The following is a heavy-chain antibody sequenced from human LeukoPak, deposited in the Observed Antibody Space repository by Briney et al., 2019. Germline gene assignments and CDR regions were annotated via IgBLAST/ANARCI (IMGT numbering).Heavy chain of an antibody. J-gene: IGHJ6*03. Sequence: PSETLSLTCTVSGGSISSYYWSWIRQPPGKGLEWIGYIYYSGSTNYNPSLKSRVTISVDTSKNQFSLKLSSVTAADTAVYYCARGQRSDAGWGLYYYYYYIDVWGKGTTVTVSS. V-gene: IGHV4-59*01. D-gene: IGHD3-10*01. CDR1: GGSISSYY. CDR3: ARGQRSDAGWGLYYYYYYIDV. CDR2: IYYSGST.